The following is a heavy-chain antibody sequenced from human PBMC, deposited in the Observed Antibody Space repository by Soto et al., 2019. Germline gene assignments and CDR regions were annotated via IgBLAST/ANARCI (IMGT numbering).Heavy chain of an antibody. V-gene: IGHV2-5*02. CDR3: AHHPYYGLAPYSFDY. Sequence: QITLKESGPPLVKPTQTLTLTCTSSGFSLSKSGVGVGWIRQPPGKALEWLAVMYWDDDKRSSSSLKSRFTITKDTSKNQVVLTMTNMDPVDTATYYCAHHPYYGLAPYSFDYWGQGILVTVSS. CDR2: MYWDDDK. CDR1: GFSLSKSGVG. J-gene: IGHJ4*02. D-gene: IGHD3-10*01.